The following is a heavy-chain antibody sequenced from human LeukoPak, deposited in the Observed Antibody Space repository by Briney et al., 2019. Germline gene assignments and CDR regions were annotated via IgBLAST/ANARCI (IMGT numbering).Heavy chain of an antibody. D-gene: IGHD3-22*01. CDR1: GGSISSYY. Sequence: KSSETLSLTCTASGGSISSYYWSWIRQPAGKGLEWIGRIYTSGSTNYNPSLKSRVTMSVDTSKNQFSLKLSSVTAADTAVYYCARDTYYYDSSGYWPAFDIWGQGTMVTVSS. V-gene: IGHV4-4*07. CDR2: IYTSGST. J-gene: IGHJ3*02. CDR3: ARDTYYYDSSGYWPAFDI.